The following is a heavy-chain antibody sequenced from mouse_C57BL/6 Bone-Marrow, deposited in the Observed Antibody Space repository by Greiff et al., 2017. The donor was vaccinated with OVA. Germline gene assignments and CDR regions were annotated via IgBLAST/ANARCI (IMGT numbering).Heavy chain of an antibody. CDR3: AGGEDY. CDR2: ISSGGSYT. Sequence: EVQLVESGGDLVKPGGSLKLSCAASGFTFSSYGMSWVRQTPDKRLEWVATISSGGSYTYYPDSVKGRFTISRDNAKNTLYLQMSSLKSEDTAMYYCAGGEDYWGQGTTLTVSS. V-gene: IGHV5-6*01. J-gene: IGHJ2*01. CDR1: GFTFSSYG.